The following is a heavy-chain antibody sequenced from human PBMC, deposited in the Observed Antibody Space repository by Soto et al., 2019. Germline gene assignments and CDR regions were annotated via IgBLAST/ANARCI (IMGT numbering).Heavy chain of an antibody. D-gene: IGHD4-4*01. Sequence: QVQLVQSVAEVKKPGSSVKVSCKASGGTFSTYTITWVRQAPGQGLEWMGRIIPIIGIINYAQKFQGRVTISADKFTGTAYMELTGLRSDDTAVYYCAGDPDSHYNDSHASSYPWGQGTLVIVSS. J-gene: IGHJ5*02. CDR1: GGTFSTYT. V-gene: IGHV1-69*08. CDR2: IIPIIGII. CDR3: AGDPDSHYNDSHASSYP.